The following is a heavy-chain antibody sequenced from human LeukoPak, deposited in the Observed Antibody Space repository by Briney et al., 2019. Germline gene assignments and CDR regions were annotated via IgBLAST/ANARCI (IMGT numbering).Heavy chain of an antibody. D-gene: IGHD6-6*01. CDR2: IYYSGST. V-gene: IGHV4-59*01. CDR1: GGSISSYY. Sequence: SETLSLTCTVSGGSISSYYWSWIRQPPGKGLEWIGYIYYSGSTNYNPSLKSRGTISVDTSKNQFSLKLSSVTAADTAVYYCAREAGSYSSSRYYYYYGMDVWGQGTTVTVSS. J-gene: IGHJ6*02. CDR3: AREAGSYSSSRYYYYYGMDV.